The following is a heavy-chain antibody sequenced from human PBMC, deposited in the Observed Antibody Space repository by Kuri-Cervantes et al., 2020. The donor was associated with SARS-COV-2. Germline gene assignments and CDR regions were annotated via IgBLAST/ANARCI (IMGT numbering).Heavy chain of an antibody. CDR1: GFTFSSYS. D-gene: IGHD1-26*01. CDR3: ASGVYEEWELPGEDY. Sequence: GGSLRLSCAASGFTFSSYSRNWVRQAPGKGLEWVSYISSSSSTIYYADSVKGRFTISRDNAKNSLYLQMNSLRDQDTAVYYCASGVYEEWELPGEDYWGQGTPVTVSS. CDR2: ISSSSSTI. V-gene: IGHV3-48*02. J-gene: IGHJ4*02.